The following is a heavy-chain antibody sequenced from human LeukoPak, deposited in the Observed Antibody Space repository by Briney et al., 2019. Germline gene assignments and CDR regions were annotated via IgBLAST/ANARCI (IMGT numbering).Heavy chain of an antibody. J-gene: IGHJ6*03. CDR2: INHSGST. D-gene: IGHD3-10*01. CDR1: GGSFSGYY. Sequence: SETLSLTCAVYGGSFSGYYWSWIRQPPGKGLEWIGEINHSGSTNYNPSLKSRVTISVDTSKNQFSLKLSSVTAADTAVYYYARSRPYGSYYMDVWGKGTTVTVSS. CDR3: ARSRPYGSYYMDV. V-gene: IGHV4-34*01.